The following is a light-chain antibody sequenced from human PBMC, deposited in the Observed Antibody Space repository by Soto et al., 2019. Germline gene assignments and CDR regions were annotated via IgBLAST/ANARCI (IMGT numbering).Light chain of an antibody. CDR1: QGIRND. J-gene: IGKJ1*01. V-gene: IGKV1-17*01. Sequence: DIQMTQSPSSLSASVGDRVTITCRASQGIRNDLGWYQQKQGKAPTRLLYAASSLQSAVPSSFSGSGSGTEFTPTFSSLQPEDLATNYGLQHNSYPRTFGQGTKVEIK. CDR2: AAS. CDR3: LQHNSYPRT.